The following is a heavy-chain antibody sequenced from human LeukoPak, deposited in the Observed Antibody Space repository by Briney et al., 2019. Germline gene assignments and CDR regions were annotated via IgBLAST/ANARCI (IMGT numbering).Heavy chain of an antibody. Sequence: ASVKVSCKASGYTFISYQMHWVRQAPGQGLEWMGWINPNSGGTKYAQKFQGRVTMTRDTSISTAYMGLSRLRSDDTAVYYCAKGRVVAGTKSLTYNWFDPWGQGTLVTVSS. CDR3: AKGRVVAGTKSLTYNWFDP. V-gene: IGHV1-2*02. J-gene: IGHJ5*02. CDR1: GYTFISYQ. D-gene: IGHD6-19*01. CDR2: INPNSGGT.